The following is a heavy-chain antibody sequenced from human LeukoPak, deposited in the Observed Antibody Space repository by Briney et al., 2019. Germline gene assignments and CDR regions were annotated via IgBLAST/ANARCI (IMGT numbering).Heavy chain of an antibody. J-gene: IGHJ4*02. Sequence: ASVKVSCKASGYTFTGYYMHWVRQAPGQGLEWMGRINPNSGDTVYAQKFQGRVTMTRDTSISTAYMELSSLSSDDTAVYYCARDPATVVYFDYWGQGTLVTVPS. CDR2: INPNSGDT. D-gene: IGHD2-8*02. CDR1: GYTFTGYY. CDR3: ARDPATVVYFDY. V-gene: IGHV1-2*06.